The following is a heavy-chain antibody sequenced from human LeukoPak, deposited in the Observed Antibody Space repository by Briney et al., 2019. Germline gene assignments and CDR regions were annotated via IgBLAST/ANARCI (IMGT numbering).Heavy chain of an antibody. CDR2: ISTDGSST. D-gene: IGHD2/OR15-2a*01. CDR3: ASYLTSIPSGMDV. CDR1: GFTFSRYW. V-gene: IGHV3-74*01. Sequence: HAGGSLRLSCAASGFTFSRYWMHWLRQAPGKGLVWVSRISTDGSSTSYADSVKGRFTISRDNGKNTLYLQMNSLRAEDTAVYYCASYLTSIPSGMDVWGQGTTVTVSS. J-gene: IGHJ6*02.